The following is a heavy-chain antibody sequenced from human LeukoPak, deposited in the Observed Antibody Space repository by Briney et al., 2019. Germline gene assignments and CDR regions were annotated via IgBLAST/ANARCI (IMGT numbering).Heavy chain of an antibody. CDR3: AREANSGWYSFPDY. V-gene: IGHV4-4*07. J-gene: IGHJ4*02. CDR2: VYTSGST. Sequence: SETLSLTCTVSGGSISSYYWSWIRQPAGKGLEWIGRVYTSGSTNYNPSLKSRVTMSVDTSKNQFSLKLSSVTAADTAVYYCAREANSGWYSFPDYWGQGTLVTVSS. D-gene: IGHD6-19*01. CDR1: GGSISSYY.